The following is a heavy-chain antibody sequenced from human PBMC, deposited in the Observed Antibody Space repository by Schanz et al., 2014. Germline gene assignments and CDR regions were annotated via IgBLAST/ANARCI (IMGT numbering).Heavy chain of an antibody. V-gene: IGHV1-18*01. Sequence: VQSVHSGTEVQKLGASVKVSCQTSGYTFTAYGINWVRQAPGQGLEWIGWISAQTGDTRYAQKMQGRVTLTTDASTSAAYMELRNLRSDDTAVYYCASSGAGYSSGWDFDYWGQGTLVSVSS. J-gene: IGHJ4*02. D-gene: IGHD6-25*01. CDR2: ISAQTGDT. CDR1: GYTFTAYG. CDR3: ASSGAGYSSGWDFDY.